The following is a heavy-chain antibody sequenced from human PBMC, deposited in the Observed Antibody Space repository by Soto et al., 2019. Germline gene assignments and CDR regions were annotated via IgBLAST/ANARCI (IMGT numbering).Heavy chain of an antibody. Sequence: QVQLVQSGDEVKKPGASVKVSCKASGYIFVNYGIAWVRHAPGQGLEWMGWISPYTGNTHSATKVHGRLTMTTDTSTSTAYMDLGSLTSDDTAVYYCVMVDNYVTPTPQDVWGQGTTVTVSS. CDR3: VMVDNYVTPTPQDV. CDR1: GYIFVNYG. CDR2: ISPYTGNT. D-gene: IGHD3-16*01. V-gene: IGHV1-18*01. J-gene: IGHJ6*02.